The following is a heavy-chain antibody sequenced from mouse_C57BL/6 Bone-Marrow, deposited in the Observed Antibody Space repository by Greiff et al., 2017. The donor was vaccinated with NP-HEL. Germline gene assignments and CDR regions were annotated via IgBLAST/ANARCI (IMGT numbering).Heavy chain of an antibody. Sequence: VKLQESGPGLVKPSQSLFLTCSITGFPITSGYYWIWIRQSPGKHLEWMGYITHSGETFYNPSLQSPISITRETSKNQFFLQLNSVTTEDTAVYYCAGDYDGYWYFDVWGTGTTVTVSS. CDR2: ITHSGET. V-gene: IGHV12-3*01. J-gene: IGHJ1*03. CDR3: AGDYDGYWYFDV. CDR1: GFPITSGYY. D-gene: IGHD2-3*01.